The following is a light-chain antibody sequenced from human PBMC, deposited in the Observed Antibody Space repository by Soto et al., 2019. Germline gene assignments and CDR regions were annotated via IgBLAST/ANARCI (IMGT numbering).Light chain of an antibody. CDR2: QAS. V-gene: IGKV1-5*03. Sequence: DIQMTQSPSTLSASVGDRVTITCRASQSASNWLAWYQQKPGKAPKLLIYQASSLQSGVPSKFSGSGSGTEFTLTISSLQPDDSATYFCQQYNSYSFAFGPGTKVDIK. J-gene: IGKJ3*01. CDR1: QSASNW. CDR3: QQYNSYSFA.